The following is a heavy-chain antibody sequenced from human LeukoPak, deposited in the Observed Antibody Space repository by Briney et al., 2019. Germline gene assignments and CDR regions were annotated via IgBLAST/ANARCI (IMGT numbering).Heavy chain of an antibody. Sequence: GGSLRLSCAGSDFIFSDYSLNWVRQAPGKVLEWVSSISSSSSYTKSADSVKGRFTISRDNAKNSLSLQMNSLRAEDTAMYYCARLFGESTIYDLWGRRTLVTVSS. D-gene: IGHD3-10*01. CDR1: DFIFSDYS. CDR3: ARLFGESTIYDL. CDR2: ISSSSSYT. J-gene: IGHJ5*02. V-gene: IGHV3-21*01.